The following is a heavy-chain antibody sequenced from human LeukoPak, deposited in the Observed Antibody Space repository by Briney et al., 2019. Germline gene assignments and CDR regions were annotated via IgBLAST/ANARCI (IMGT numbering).Heavy chain of an antibody. CDR2: IYYSGST. CDR3: ARSFRYSSSWYRFNWFDP. D-gene: IGHD6-13*01. CDR1: GGSISSYY. V-gene: IGHV4-59*01. J-gene: IGHJ5*02. Sequence: SETLSLTCTVSGGSISSYYWSWIRQPPGKGLEWIGYIYYSGSTNYNPSLKSRVTISVDTSKNQFSLKLSSVTAADTAVYYCARSFRYSSSWYRFNWFDPWGQGTLVTVSS.